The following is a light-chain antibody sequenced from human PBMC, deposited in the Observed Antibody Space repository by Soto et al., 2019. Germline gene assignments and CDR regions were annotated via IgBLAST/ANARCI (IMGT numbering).Light chain of an antibody. CDR1: QSISIW. J-gene: IGKJ1*01. CDR3: QQYNDYSWT. V-gene: IGKV1-5*03. Sequence: DIQMTQSPSPLSASVGDRVAITCRASQSISIWLAWYQQKPGKAPKLLIYKASSLESGVPSRFSGSGSGTEFTLTLSSLQPDDFATYYCQQYNDYSWTFGQGTKVEIK. CDR2: KAS.